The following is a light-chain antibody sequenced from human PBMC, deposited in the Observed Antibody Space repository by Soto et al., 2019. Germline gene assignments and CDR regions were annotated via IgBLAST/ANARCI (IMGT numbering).Light chain of an antibody. CDR3: QQYGSSRWT. J-gene: IGKJ1*01. V-gene: IGKV3-20*01. CDR1: QSVSSSY. CDR2: GAS. Sequence: EIVMTQSPGTLYLSPGERATLSCRASQSVSSSYLAWYQQNRGQAPRLLIYGASSRAPGIPDRFGGSGSGTDFTLTISRLEPEDFAVYYCQQYGSSRWTFGQGTKVEIK.